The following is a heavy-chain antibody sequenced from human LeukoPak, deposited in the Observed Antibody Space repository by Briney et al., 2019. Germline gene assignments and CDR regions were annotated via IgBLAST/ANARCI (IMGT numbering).Heavy chain of an antibody. CDR2: IIPMFATA. CDR3: ARAAIQSGYNSYFYYATDA. Sequence: SVKVSCKASGGTFSSYAINWVRQAPGHGLEWMGGIIPMFATANYAQRFQGRVTITADESTRTAYMELSSLRSEDTAVYYCARAAIQSGYNSYFYYATDAWGQGITVTVSS. CDR1: GGTFSSYA. V-gene: IGHV1-69*13. D-gene: IGHD5-24*01. J-gene: IGHJ6*02.